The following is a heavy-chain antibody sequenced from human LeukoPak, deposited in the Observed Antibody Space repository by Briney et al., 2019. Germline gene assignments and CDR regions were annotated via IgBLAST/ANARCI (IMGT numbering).Heavy chain of an antibody. CDR2: INSDGSWT. D-gene: IGHD2-2*01. J-gene: IGHJ4*02. CDR3: VSFYETY. Sequence: GGSLRLSCAASGNYWMHWVRQAPGKGLVWVSHINSDGSWTSYADSVEGRFTISKDNAKNTVYLQMNNLRAEDTAVYYCVSFYETYWGRGTLVTVSS. V-gene: IGHV3-74*01. CDR1: GNYW.